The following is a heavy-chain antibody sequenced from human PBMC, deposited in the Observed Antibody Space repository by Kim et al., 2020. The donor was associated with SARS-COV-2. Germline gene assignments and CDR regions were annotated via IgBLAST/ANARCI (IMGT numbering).Heavy chain of an antibody. J-gene: IGHJ4*02. D-gene: IGHD6-13*01. Sequence: YNPSLQSRVTISVDTSKNQFSLKLSSVTAADTAVYYCARRPIAAAGTGDYWGQGTLVTVSS. CDR3: ARRPIAAAGTGDY. V-gene: IGHV4-39*01.